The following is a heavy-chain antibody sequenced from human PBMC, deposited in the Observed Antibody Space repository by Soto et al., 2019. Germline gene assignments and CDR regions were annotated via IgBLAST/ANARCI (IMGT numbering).Heavy chain of an antibody. CDR1: GFTFSSYS. J-gene: IGHJ5*02. CDR3: ARDSSVASFDP. CDR2: ISSSSSYI. Sequence: GGSLRLSCAASGFTFSSYSMNWVRQAPGKGLEWVSSISSSSSYIYYADSVKGRFTISRDNAKNSPYLQMNSLRAEDTAVYYCARDSSVASFDPWGQGTLVTGSA. V-gene: IGHV3-21*01. D-gene: IGHD2-15*01.